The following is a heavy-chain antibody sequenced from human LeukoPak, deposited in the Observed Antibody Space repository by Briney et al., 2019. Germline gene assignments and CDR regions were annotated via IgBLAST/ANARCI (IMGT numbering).Heavy chain of an antibody. V-gene: IGHV4-59*13. CDR1: GASISSYY. CDR3: ARGNGYNLY. D-gene: IGHD5-18*01. Sequence: SETLSLTCTVSGASISSYYWSWIRQPPGKGLEWIGDIYYSGITNYNPSLTSRGTISVDTPKIQFSLKLSSVTAADSAVYYGARGNGYNLYWGQGTLVTVSS. J-gene: IGHJ4*02. CDR2: IYYSGIT.